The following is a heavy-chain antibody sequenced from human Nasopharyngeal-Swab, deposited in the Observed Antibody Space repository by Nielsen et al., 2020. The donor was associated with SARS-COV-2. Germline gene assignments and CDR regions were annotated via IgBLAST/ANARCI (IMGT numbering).Heavy chain of an antibody. CDR2: FDPEDGET. J-gene: IGHJ5*02. Sequence: ASVKVSCKVSGYTLTELSMHWVRQAPGKGLEWMGGFDPEDGETIYAQRFQGRVTMTEDTSTDTAYMELSSLRSEDTAVYYCATEPAMVRGGWFDPWGQGTLVTVSS. CDR1: GYTLTELS. CDR3: ATEPAMVRGGWFDP. D-gene: IGHD3-10*01. V-gene: IGHV1-24*01.